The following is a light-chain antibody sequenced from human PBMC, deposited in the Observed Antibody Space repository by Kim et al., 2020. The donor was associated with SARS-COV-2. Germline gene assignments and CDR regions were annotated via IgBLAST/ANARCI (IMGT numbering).Light chain of an antibody. CDR1: QHITNY. CDR2: AAS. Sequence: AAGGSGGTATWLGKQHITNYLAWYQQKPGKVPKLLVYAASGMKSGIPARFSGNGSGTDFTLTISNLEPEDVAAYYCQKYDSAPWTFGQGTKVDIK. CDR3: QKYDSAPWT. V-gene: IGKV1-27*01. J-gene: IGKJ1*01.